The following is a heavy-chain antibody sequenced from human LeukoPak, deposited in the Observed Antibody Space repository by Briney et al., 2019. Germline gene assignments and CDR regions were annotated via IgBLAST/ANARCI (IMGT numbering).Heavy chain of an antibody. V-gene: IGHV3-33*01. CDR3: ARDVVFYYDSPLRADDAFDI. Sequence: SVRHLYAPWWFTLRCYGMLGVGPAPAREVEGVAVIWHDESTKDYADSVKGRFTIYRDNSKNTPYLQMSSLGAEDTAVYYCARDVVFYYDSPLRADDAFDIWGQGTMVTVSS. J-gene: IGHJ3*02. CDR2: IWHDESTK. CDR1: WFTLRCYG. D-gene: IGHD3-22*01.